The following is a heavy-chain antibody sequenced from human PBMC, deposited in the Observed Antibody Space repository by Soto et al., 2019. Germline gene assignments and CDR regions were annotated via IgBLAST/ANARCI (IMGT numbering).Heavy chain of an antibody. CDR2: IHYSGST. V-gene: IGHV4-39*01. CDR1: GDPITSTSYY. Sequence: SETLSLTCTVSGDPITSTSYYWGWIRQPSGKGLEWIGCIHYSGSTYYNPSLRSRVTSSVDTSKNQFSLKVSSVTAADTAVYYCARRLFSSTWPIYFDYWGEGTLVTVSS. D-gene: IGHD6-13*01. CDR3: ARRLFSSTWPIYFDY. J-gene: IGHJ4*02.